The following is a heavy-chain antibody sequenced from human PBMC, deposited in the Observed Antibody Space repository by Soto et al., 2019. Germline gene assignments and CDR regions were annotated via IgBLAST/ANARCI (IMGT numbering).Heavy chain of an antibody. CDR2: ISAYNGNT. V-gene: IGHV1-18*01. CDR1: GYTFTSYG. CDR3: ARDSEDSSSWSTHFDY. J-gene: IGHJ4*02. D-gene: IGHD6-13*01. Sequence: ASVKVSCKASGYTFTSYGISWVRQAPGQGLEWMGWISAYNGNTNYAQKLQGRVTMTTDTSTSTAYMELRSLRSDDTAVYYCARDSEDSSSWSTHFDYWGQGTLVTVSS.